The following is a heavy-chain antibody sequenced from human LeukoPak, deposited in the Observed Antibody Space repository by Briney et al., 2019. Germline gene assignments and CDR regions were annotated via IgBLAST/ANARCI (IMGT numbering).Heavy chain of an antibody. D-gene: IGHD2-21*02. J-gene: IGHJ4*02. CDR2: IYYSGST. Sequence: KTSETLSLTCSVSGGSISSRSYYWGWIRQPPGKGLEWIGSIYYSGSTYYNPSHKSRVTISVDTSKNHFSLKLSSVTAADTAVYYCARRVVYCGDDCYSGYFDYWGQGTLVTVSS. CDR1: GGSISSRSYY. V-gene: IGHV4-39*02. CDR3: ARRVVYCGDDCYSGYFDY.